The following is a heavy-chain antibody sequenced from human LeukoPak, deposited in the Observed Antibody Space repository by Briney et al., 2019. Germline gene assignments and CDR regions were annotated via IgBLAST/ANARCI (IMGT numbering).Heavy chain of an antibody. J-gene: IGHJ4*02. CDR3: ARDRGSYDY. CDR1: GYTFTSYG. CDR2: INPNSGGT. Sequence: GASVKVSCKASGYTFTSYGISWVRQAPGQGLEWMGWINPNSGGTNYAQKFQGRVTMTRDTSISTAYMELSRLRSDDTAVYYCARDRGSYDYWGQGTLVTVSS. V-gene: IGHV1-2*02. D-gene: IGHD1-26*01.